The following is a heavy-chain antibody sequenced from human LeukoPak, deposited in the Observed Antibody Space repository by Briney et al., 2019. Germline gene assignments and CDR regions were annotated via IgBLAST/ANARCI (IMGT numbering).Heavy chain of an antibody. CDR3: ARDDYQLGSYYYGMDV. CDR1: EFTFNTYT. Sequence: GGSLRLSCAASEFTFNTYTMHWVRQAPGQGLEWVSSITSSGSYIYYRDSLKGRFTISRDNAKNSLYLQLNSLRDDDTAVYYCARDDYQLGSYYYGMDVWGQGTTVTVSS. D-gene: IGHD7-27*01. CDR2: ITSSGSYI. J-gene: IGHJ6*02. V-gene: IGHV3-21*01.